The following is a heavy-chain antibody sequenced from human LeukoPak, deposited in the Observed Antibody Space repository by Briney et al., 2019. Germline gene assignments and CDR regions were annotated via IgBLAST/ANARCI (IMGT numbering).Heavy chain of an antibody. CDR3: ARVSLPFPIVVVPSYYFDY. D-gene: IGHD2-2*01. J-gene: IGHJ4*02. V-gene: IGHV4-34*01. CDR2: INHSGST. CDR1: GGSFSGYY. Sequence: PSETLSHTCAVYGGSFSGYYWSWIRQPPGKGLEWIGEINHSGSTNYNPSLKSRVTISVDTSKNQFSLKLSSVTAADTAVYYCARVSLPFPIVVVPSYYFDYWGQGTLVTVSS.